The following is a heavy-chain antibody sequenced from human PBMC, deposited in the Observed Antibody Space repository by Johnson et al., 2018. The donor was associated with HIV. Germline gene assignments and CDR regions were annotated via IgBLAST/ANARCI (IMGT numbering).Heavy chain of an antibody. J-gene: IGHJ3*02. CDR1: GFTFSNAW. CDR3: TTAIVIDAFDI. V-gene: IGHV3-15*01. CDR2: IKSKTDGETT. Sequence: EVQLVESGGGLVQPGGSLRLSCAASGFTFSNAWMSWVRQAPGKGLEWVGRIKSKTDGETTDYAAPVKGRFTISRDDSKNTLYLQMNSLKTEDTAVYYCTTAIVIDAFDIWGQGTMVTVSS. D-gene: IGHD3-16*02.